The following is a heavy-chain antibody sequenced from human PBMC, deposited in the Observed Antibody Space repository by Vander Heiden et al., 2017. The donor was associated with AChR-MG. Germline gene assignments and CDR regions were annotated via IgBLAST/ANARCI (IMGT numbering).Heavy chain of an antibody. D-gene: IGHD6-6*01. CDR2: INHSGST. CDR3: ARKRAARPFDY. J-gene: IGHJ4*02. CDR1: GGSFSGYY. V-gene: IGHV4-34*01. Sequence: QVQLQQWGAGLLKPSETLSLTCAVYGGSFSGYYWSWIRQPPGKGLEWIGEINHSGSTNYNPSLKSRVTISVDTSKNQFSLKLSSVTAADTAVYYCARKRAARPFDYWCQGTLVTVSS.